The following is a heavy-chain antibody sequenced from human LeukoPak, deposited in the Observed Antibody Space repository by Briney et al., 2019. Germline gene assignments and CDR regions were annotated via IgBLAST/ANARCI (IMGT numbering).Heavy chain of an antibody. J-gene: IGHJ6*03. V-gene: IGHV4-4*07. CDR2: IYTSGST. CDR3: ARDLLSLKQQLVGVDYYYYMDV. D-gene: IGHD6-13*01. CDR1: GSSISSYY. Sequence: SETLSLTCTVSGSSISSYYWSWIRQPAGKGLEWIGRIYTSGSTNYNPSLKSRVTMSVDTSKNQFSLKLSSVTAADTAVYYCARDLLSLKQQLVGVDYYYYMDVWGKGTTVTVSS.